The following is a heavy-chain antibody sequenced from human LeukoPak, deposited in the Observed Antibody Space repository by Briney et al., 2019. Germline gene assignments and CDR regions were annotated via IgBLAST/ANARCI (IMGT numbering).Heavy chain of an antibody. Sequence: KTSETLSLTCTVSGGSISSYYWSWIRQPPGKGLEWIGYIYYSGSTNYNPSLKSRVTISVDTSKNQFSLKLSSVTAADTAVYYCASGSHYYGSGSYCFDYWGQGTLVTVSS. J-gene: IGHJ4*02. CDR2: IYYSGST. CDR3: ASGSHYYGSGSYCFDY. D-gene: IGHD3-10*01. CDR1: GGSISSYY. V-gene: IGHV4-59*01.